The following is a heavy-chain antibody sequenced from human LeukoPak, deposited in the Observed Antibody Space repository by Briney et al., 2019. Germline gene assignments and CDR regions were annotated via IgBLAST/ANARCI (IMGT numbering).Heavy chain of an antibody. D-gene: IGHD3-16*01. J-gene: IGHJ3*02. V-gene: IGHV4-59*08. CDR3: AKGRSYGTDYDAFDI. CDR1: GGSISSYY. Sequence: PSETLSLTCTVSGGSISSYYWSWIRQPPGKGLEWIGYIYYSGSTNYNPSLKSRVTISADMSKNQFSLKLSSVTAADTAVYYCAKGRSYGTDYDAFDIWGQGTMVTVSS. CDR2: IYYSGST.